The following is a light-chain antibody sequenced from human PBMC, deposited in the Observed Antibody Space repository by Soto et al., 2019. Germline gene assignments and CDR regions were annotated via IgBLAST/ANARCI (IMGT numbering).Light chain of an antibody. Sequence: QSVLTQPPSGLGPQGQRVTISGTGPNSNTGAGYDVHWYQQPPGTAPKLLMSNNDNRPSGVPDRFSGSKSGASASLAITGLQAEDEADYYCQSFDSTMTVFGGGTKLTVL. J-gene: IGLJ2*01. CDR2: NND. V-gene: IGLV1-40*01. CDR3: QSFDSTMTV. CDR1: NSNTGAGYD.